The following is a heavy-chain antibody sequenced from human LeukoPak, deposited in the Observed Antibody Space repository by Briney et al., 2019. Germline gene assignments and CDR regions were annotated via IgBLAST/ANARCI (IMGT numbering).Heavy chain of an antibody. Sequence: SETLSLTCTVSGGSISSTSYYWGWIRQPPGKGLEWIGSIYYSGSTYYNPSLKSRVTISVDTSKNQFSLKLSSVTAADTAVYYCARSSYSSSWYRFDYWGQGTLVTVSS. D-gene: IGHD6-13*01. CDR1: GGSISSTSYY. CDR3: ARSSYSSSWYRFDY. V-gene: IGHV4-39*07. CDR2: IYYSGST. J-gene: IGHJ4*02.